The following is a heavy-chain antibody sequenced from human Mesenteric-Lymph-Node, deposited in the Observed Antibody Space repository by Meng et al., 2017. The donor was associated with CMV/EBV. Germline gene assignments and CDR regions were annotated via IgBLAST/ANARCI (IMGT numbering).Heavy chain of an antibody. CDR2: MRYDGSNK. V-gene: IGHV3-30*02. CDR1: GFTFSTYG. J-gene: IGHJ6*02. CDR3: AKGGNLNYYYGMDV. D-gene: IGHD4-23*01. Sequence: GESLKISCAASGFTFSTYGMHWVRQAPGKGLEWVAFMRYDGSNKYYADSVKGRFTISRDNSKNTLFLQMNRLRAEDTAVYSCAKGGNLNYYYGMDVWGQGTTVTVSS.